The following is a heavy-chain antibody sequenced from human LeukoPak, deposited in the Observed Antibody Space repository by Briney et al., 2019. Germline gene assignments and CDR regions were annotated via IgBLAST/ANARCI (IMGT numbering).Heavy chain of an antibody. J-gene: IGHJ4*02. CDR2: ISGNGDIT. CDR3: AKEVDTAMVWYYFDY. V-gene: IGHV3-64*01. D-gene: IGHD5-18*01. CDR1: GFTFISYP. Sequence: PGGSLRLSCAASGFTFISYPMHWVRQPPGKGLEYVSAISGNGDITWYGNSVKGRFTISRDNSKSTVYLQMDSLTPEDTAVYYCAKEVDTAMVWYYFDYWGQGTLVTVSS.